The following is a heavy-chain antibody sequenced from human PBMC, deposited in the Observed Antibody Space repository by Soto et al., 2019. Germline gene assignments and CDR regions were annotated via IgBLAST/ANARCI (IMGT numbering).Heavy chain of an antibody. Sequence: QVQLVQSGAEVKKPGASVKVSCKASGYTFTSYYMHWVRLAPGQGLEWMGIINPDGGGTSYAQQFQGRVIMTRDTSTSTVSMEMSSLRSEDTAVYYCAVGGNYLSMDVWGQGTTVTVSS. CDR3: AVGGNYLSMDV. CDR1: GYTFTSYY. V-gene: IGHV1-46*01. D-gene: IGHD4-4*01. CDR2: INPDGGGT. J-gene: IGHJ6*02.